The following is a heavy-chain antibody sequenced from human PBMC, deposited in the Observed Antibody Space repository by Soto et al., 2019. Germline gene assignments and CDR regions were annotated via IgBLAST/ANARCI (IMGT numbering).Heavy chain of an antibody. V-gene: IGHV1-69*01. CDR2: IIPIFGTA. CDR1: GGTFSSYA. J-gene: IGHJ6*02. CDR3: AKADIVVVPAALRDYYYGMDV. Sequence: QVQLVQSGAEVKKPGSSVKVSCKASGGTFSSYAISWVRQAPGQGLEWMGGIIPIFGTANYAQKFQGRVTITADASTSTAYMELSSLRSEDTAVYYCAKADIVVVPAALRDYYYGMDVWGQGTTVTVSS. D-gene: IGHD2-2*01.